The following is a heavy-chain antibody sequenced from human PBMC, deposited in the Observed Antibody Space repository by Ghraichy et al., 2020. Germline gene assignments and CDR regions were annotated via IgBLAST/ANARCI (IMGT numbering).Heavy chain of an antibody. D-gene: IGHD2-2*01. V-gene: IGHV1-18*01. CDR2: ISAYNGNT. J-gene: IGHJ6*02. CDR3: ASYQGVVPGLYYYYYGMDV. CDR1: GYTFTSYG. Sequence: ASVKVSCKASGYTFTSYGISWVRQAPGQGLEWMGWISAYNGNTNYAQKLQGRVTMTTDTSTSTAYMELRSLRSDDTAVYYCASYQGVVPGLYYYYYGMDVWGQGTTVTVSS.